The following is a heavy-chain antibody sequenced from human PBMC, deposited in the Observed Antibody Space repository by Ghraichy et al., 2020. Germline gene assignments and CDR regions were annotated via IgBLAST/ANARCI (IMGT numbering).Heavy chain of an antibody. V-gene: IGHV1-8*01. J-gene: IGHJ3*02. CDR3: ARIWWELQPPDAFDI. CDR2: MNPNSSNT. CDR1: GYTFTSYD. D-gene: IGHD1-26*01. Sequence: ASVKVSCKASGYTFTSYDINGVRQATGQGLEWMGWMNPNSSNTGYAQKFQGRVTMTRNTSISTAYMELSSLRSEDTAVYYCARIWWELQPPDAFDIWGQGTMVTVSS.